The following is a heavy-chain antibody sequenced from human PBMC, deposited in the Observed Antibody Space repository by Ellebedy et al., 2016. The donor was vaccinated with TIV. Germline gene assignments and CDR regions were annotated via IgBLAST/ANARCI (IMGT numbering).Heavy chain of an antibody. Sequence: MPSETLSLTCTASGGSISSGGYYWSWIRQHPGKGLEWIGYIYYSGSTYYNPSLKSRVTISVDTSKNQFSLKLSSVTAADTAVYYCARAVVDTAMASSGYGMDVWGQGTTVTVSS. V-gene: IGHV4-31*03. CDR2: IYYSGST. J-gene: IGHJ6*02. D-gene: IGHD5-18*01. CDR1: GGSISSGGYY. CDR3: ARAVVDTAMASSGYGMDV.